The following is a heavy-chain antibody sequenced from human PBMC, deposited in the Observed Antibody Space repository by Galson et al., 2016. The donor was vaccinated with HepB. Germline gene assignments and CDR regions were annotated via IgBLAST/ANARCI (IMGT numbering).Heavy chain of an antibody. CDR1: GFTFSNYY. D-gene: IGHD1-26*01. V-gene: IGHV3-74*03. CDR3: ARDPEWDLTLDG. J-gene: IGHJ6*02. CDR2: INGNGGEI. Sequence: SLRLSCAASGFTFSNYYMHWVRHSPGEGLMWVSQINGNGGEIAYANSVRGRFTISRDNAKNTLYLQMNSLSAEDTGVYYCARDPEWDLTLDGWGRGTTVTVSS.